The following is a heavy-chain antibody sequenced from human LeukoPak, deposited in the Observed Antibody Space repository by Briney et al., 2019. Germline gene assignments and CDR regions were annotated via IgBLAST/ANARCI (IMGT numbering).Heavy chain of an antibody. Sequence: ASVKVSCKASVYTFTNFYIHWVRQAPGQGLEWMGWMSPISGNTGYAQKFQGRLTMTRNTAINTAYMELSGLRSEDTAVYYCARESGDILVVPYYWGQGTLVTVSS. CDR3: ARESGDILVVPYY. D-gene: IGHD2-2*01. CDR2: MSPISGNT. V-gene: IGHV1-8*02. J-gene: IGHJ4*02. CDR1: VYTFTNFY.